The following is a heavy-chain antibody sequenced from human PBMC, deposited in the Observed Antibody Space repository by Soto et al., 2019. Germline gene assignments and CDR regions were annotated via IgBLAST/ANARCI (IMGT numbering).Heavy chain of an antibody. Sequence: SGGSLRLSCAASGFTFSDRYMSWIRQAPGKGLAWVSYISTSGSTKNYADSVKGRFTISRDNAKNSLYLQMNSLRAEDTAVYFCARVRGRKFDFWGQGTLVTVSS. CDR1: GFTFSDRY. CDR2: ISTSGSTK. J-gene: IGHJ4*02. CDR3: ARVRGRKFDF. V-gene: IGHV3-11*01. D-gene: IGHD5-12*01.